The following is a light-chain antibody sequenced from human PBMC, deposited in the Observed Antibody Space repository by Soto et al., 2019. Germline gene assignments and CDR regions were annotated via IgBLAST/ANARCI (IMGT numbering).Light chain of an antibody. J-gene: IGKJ4*01. Sequence: EIVLTQSPGTLSLSPGERATLSCRASESVSNSYLAWHQQKPGQAPRLLIYGASGRAAGNPDRFSGSGSGTDIILIISRLEHENYSLSFCKHNGSSVTFGGVTKIEMK. CDR3: KHNGSSVT. V-gene: IGKV3-20*01. CDR1: ESVSNSY. CDR2: GAS.